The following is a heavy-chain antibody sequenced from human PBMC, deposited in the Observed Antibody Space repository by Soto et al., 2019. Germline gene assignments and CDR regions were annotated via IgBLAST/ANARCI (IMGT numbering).Heavy chain of an antibody. CDR2: INHSGST. CDR3: TYCSGDRVCRY. V-gene: IGHV4-34*01. D-gene: IGHD2-15*01. CDR1: GGSFSCYY. Sequence: SETLSLTCAVSGGSFSCYYWSWIRQPPGKGLEWIGEINHSGSTNYNPSLKSRVTISVDTSKNQFSLKLSSVTAADTAVYYCTYCSGDRVCRYWGQGTLVTVSS. J-gene: IGHJ4*02.